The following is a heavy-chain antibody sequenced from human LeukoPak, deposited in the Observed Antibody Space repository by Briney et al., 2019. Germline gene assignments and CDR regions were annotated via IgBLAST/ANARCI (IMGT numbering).Heavy chain of an antibody. CDR1: GGTFSSYA. J-gene: IGHJ3*02. CDR2: IIPILGIA. Sequence: SVKVSCKASGGTFSSYAISWVRQAPGQGLEWMGRIIPILGIANYAQKFQGRVTITADKSTSTAYMELSSLRSEDTAVYYCARDKKLLWFGATGDAFDIWGQGTMVTVSS. V-gene: IGHV1-69*04. D-gene: IGHD3-10*01. CDR3: ARDKKLLWFGATGDAFDI.